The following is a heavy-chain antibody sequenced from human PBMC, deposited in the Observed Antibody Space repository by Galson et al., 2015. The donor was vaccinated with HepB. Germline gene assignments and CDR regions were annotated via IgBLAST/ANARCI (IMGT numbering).Heavy chain of an antibody. V-gene: IGHV3-30-3*01. Sequence: SLRLSCAASGFTFSSYAMHWVRQAPGKGLEWVAVISYDGSNKYYADSVKGRFTISRDNSKNTLYLQMNSLRAEDTAVYYCARARFGSGIGDAFDIWGQGTMVTVSS. J-gene: IGHJ3*02. D-gene: IGHD3-10*01. CDR3: ARARFGSGIGDAFDI. CDR2: ISYDGSNK. CDR1: GFTFSSYA.